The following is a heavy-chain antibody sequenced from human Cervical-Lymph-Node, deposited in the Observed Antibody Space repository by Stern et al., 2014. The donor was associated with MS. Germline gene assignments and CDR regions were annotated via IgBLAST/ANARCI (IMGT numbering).Heavy chain of an antibody. J-gene: IGHJ6*02. CDR3: ARTYSGSYYSYYYGMDV. CDR1: GFTFSSYG. V-gene: IGHV3-33*01. D-gene: IGHD1-26*01. Sequence: VQLVESGGGVVQPGRSLRLSCAASGFTFSSYGMHWVRQAPGKGLEWVAVIWYVGSNKSYADSVKGRFTISRDNSKNTLYLQMNSLRAEDTAVYYCARTYSGSYYSYYYGMDVWGQGTTVTVSS. CDR2: IWYVGSNK.